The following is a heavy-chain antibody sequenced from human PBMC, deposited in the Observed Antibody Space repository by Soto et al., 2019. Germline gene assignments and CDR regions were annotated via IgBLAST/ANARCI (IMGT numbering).Heavy chain of an antibody. V-gene: IGHV1-2*02. D-gene: IGHD3-3*01. J-gene: IGHJ4*02. CDR2: ISPYSGDT. CDR1: ENTFIGYY. Sequence: ASVKVSCKATENTFIGYYLHWVRQAPGQGLEWMGWISPYSGDTDSAQKFQGRVTLTRDTSTRTVYMELSRLTSDDTAVYYCAWAGTTPIFNHWGQGALVTVSS. CDR3: AWAGTTPIFNH.